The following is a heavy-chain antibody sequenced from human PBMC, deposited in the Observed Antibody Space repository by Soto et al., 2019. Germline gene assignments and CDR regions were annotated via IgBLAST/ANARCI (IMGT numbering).Heavy chain of an antibody. CDR3: AKDYRITMVRGALY. D-gene: IGHD3-10*01. CDR1: GFTFSSYG. J-gene: IGHJ4*02. CDR2: ISGSGGST. V-gene: IGHV3-23*01. Sequence: PGGSLRLSCAASGFTFSSYGMSWVRQAPGKGLEWVSAISGSGGSTYYADSVKGRFTISRDNSKNTLYLQMNSLRAEDTAVYYCAKDYRITMVRGALYWGQGTLVTVSS.